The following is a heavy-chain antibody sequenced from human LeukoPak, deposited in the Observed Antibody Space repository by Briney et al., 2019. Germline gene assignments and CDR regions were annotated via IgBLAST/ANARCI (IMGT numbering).Heavy chain of an antibody. CDR2: IYTSGST. V-gene: IGHV4-4*07. CDR3: ARGGVVVAATGIYYYYYMDV. Sequence: SETLSLTCTVSGGSISSYYWSWIRQPAGKGLERIGRIYTSGSTNYNPSLKSRVTMSVDTSKNQFSLQLNSVTPEDTAVYYCARGGVVVAATGIYYYYYMDVWGQGTMVTVSS. D-gene: IGHD2-15*01. J-gene: IGHJ6*03. CDR1: GGSISSYY.